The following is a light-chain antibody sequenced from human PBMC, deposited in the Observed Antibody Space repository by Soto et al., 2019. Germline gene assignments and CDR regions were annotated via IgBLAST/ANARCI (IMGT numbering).Light chain of an antibody. CDR2: SAS. Sequence: MTQSPATLAVAPGGRATLSCRASQSVGVNLAWYQQKHGQAPRLLLYSASTRATGIPARFSGSGSGAEFTLTIDSLQSEDFAIYFCQQYNYWPYTFCRGTKLEIK. CDR3: QQYNYWPYT. J-gene: IGKJ2*01. V-gene: IGKV3-15*01. CDR1: QSVGVN.